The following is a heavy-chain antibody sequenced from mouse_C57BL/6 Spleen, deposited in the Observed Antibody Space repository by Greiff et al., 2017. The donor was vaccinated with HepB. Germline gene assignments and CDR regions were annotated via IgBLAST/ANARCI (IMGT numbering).Heavy chain of an antibody. V-gene: IGHV1-80*01. Sequence: QVQLQQSGAELVKPGASVKISCKASGYAFSSYWMNWVKQRPGKGLEWIGQIYPGDGDTNYNGKFKGKATLTADKSSSTAYMQLSSLTSEDSAVYFCAREGFYRDYAMDYWGQGTSVTVSS. CDR2: IYPGDGDT. CDR1: GYAFSSYW. CDR3: AREGFYRDYAMDY. D-gene: IGHD3-3*01. J-gene: IGHJ4*01.